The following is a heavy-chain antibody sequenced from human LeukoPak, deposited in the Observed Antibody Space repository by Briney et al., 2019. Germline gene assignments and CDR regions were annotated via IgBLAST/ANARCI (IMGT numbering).Heavy chain of an antibody. CDR1: GGSINSHY. Sequence: SETLSLTCTVSGGSINSHYWSWIRQPPGKGLECIGYIYYSGSTKYNPSLNSRASISLDTSKNQFFLKLTSVTAADTAVYYCARDGDSGGWFDSWGQGALVTVSS. V-gene: IGHV4-59*11. CDR2: IYYSGST. J-gene: IGHJ5*01. D-gene: IGHD6-25*01. CDR3: ARDGDSGGWFDS.